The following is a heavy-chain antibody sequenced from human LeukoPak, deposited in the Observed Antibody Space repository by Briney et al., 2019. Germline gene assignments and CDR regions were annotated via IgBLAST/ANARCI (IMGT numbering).Heavy chain of an antibody. Sequence: PSETLSLTCTVSGGSISSYYWSWIRQPPGKGLEWIGYIYYSGSTNYNPSLKSQVIISVDTSKNQFSLKLSSVTAADTAVYYCARNLWFGESSDAFYIWGQGTMVTVSS. J-gene: IGHJ3*02. CDR3: ARNLWFGESSDAFYI. V-gene: IGHV4-59*01. CDR1: GGSISSYY. CDR2: IYYSGST. D-gene: IGHD3-10*01.